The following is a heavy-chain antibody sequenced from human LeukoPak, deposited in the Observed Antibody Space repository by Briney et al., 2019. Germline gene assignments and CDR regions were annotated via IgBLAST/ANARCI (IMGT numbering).Heavy chain of an antibody. CDR1: GGTFSSYA. CDR3: ARALSHKGALPY. V-gene: IGHV1-69*13. CDR2: IIPIFGTA. Sequence: SVTVSCKASGGTFSSYAISWVRQAPGQGLEWMGGIIPIFGTANYAQKFQGRVTITAEESTSTAYMELSSLRSEDTAVYYCARALSHKGALPYWGQGTLVTVSS. D-gene: IGHD3-16*01. J-gene: IGHJ4*02.